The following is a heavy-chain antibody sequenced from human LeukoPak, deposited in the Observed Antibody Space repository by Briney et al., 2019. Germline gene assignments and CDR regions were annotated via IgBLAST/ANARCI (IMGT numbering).Heavy chain of an antibody. V-gene: IGHV4-31*03. CDR3: ARDQDDYFDY. D-gene: IGHD5-24*01. Sequence: KPSETLSLTCTVSGGSISSGGYYWSWIRQHPGKGLEWIGYIYYSGSTYYNPSLKSRVTISVDTSKNQFSLKLSSVTAADTAVYYCARDQDDYFDYWGQGTLVTVSS. J-gene: IGHJ4*02. CDR1: GGSISSGGYY. CDR2: IYYSGST.